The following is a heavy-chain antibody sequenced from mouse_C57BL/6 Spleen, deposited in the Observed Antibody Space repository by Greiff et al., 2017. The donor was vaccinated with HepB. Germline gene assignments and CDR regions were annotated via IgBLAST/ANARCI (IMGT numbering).Heavy chain of an antibody. CDR2: IDPSDSYT. V-gene: IGHV1-50*01. Sequence: QVQLQQPGAELVKPGASVKLSCKASGYTFTSYWMQWVKQRPGQGLEWIGEIDPSDSYTNYNQKFKGKATLTVDTSSSTAYMQLSSLTSEDSAVYYCVNWDDFDYWGQGTTLTVSS. CDR3: VNWDDFDY. J-gene: IGHJ2*01. D-gene: IGHD4-1*02. CDR1: GYTFTSYW.